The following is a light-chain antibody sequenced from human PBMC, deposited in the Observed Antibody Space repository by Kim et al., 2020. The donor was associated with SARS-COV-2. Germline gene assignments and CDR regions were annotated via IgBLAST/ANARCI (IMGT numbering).Light chain of an antibody. CDR3: QQLRSSPNT. Sequence: ATNSCKSSQRLITTSNQKNYLAWYQHKPGQRPKLLIYWASTRESGVPDRFTGSGSGTDFTLTISSLQAADAAVYYCQQLRSSPNTFGRGTKLEI. CDR1: QRLITTSNQKNY. V-gene: IGKV4-1*01. CDR2: WAS. J-gene: IGKJ2*01.